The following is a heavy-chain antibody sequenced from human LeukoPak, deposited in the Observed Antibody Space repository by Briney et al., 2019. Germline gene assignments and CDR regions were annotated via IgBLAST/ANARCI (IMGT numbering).Heavy chain of an antibody. CDR3: AKDQAQWPYSSDY. D-gene: IGHD6-19*01. V-gene: IGHV3-23*01. CDR1: GFTFNNYA. J-gene: IGHJ4*02. CDR2: ISGSGSHT. Sequence: GGSLRLSCEASGFTFNNYAMTWVRQAPGKGLEWVSGISGSGSHTYYEDSVKGRFTISRDNSKNTLHLQMNSLRGEDTAVYYCAKDQAQWPYSSDYWGQGTLVTVSP.